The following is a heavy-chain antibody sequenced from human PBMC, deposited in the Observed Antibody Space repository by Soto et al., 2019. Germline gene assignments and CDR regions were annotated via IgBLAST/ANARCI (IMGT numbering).Heavy chain of an antibody. J-gene: IGHJ6*03. Sequence: GGSLRLSCAASGFTFSSYAMSWVRQAPGKGLEWVSAISGSGGSTYYADSVKGRFTISRDNSKNTLYLQMNSLRAEDTAVYYCAKAVRIAALPYYYYMDVWGKGTTVTVSS. CDR2: ISGSGGST. CDR1: GFTFSSYA. V-gene: IGHV3-23*01. CDR3: AKAVRIAALPYYYYMDV. D-gene: IGHD6-6*01.